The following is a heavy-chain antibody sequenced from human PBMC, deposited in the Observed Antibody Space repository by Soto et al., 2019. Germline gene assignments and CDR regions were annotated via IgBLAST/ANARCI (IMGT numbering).Heavy chain of an antibody. CDR3: ARAKADTTLVVNPTYYFDY. D-gene: IGHD5-18*01. Sequence: SDSMSITRVVSGDSISSGYYCGWIRQPPGKGLEWIGNIYHSGSTYYNPSLKSRVTISVDTSKNQFSLKLLSVTAADTALYYCARAKADTTLVVNPTYYFDYWGQGTLVTVSS. V-gene: IGHV4-38-2*01. J-gene: IGHJ4*02. CDR2: IYHSGST. CDR1: GDSISSGYY.